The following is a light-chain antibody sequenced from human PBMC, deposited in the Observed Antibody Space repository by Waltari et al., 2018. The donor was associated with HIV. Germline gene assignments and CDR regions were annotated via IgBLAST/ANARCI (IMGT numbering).Light chain of an antibody. Sequence: QSALPQPRSVSGSPAQSVTISCTGTSSDVGGYNYVSWYQQHPGKAPKVRIYDVSKRPSGVPDRFSGSKSGNTASLTISGLQAEDEADYYCCSYAGSYTYVFGTGTKVTVL. CDR2: DVS. CDR1: SSDVGGYNY. V-gene: IGLV2-11*01. J-gene: IGLJ1*01. CDR3: CSYAGSYTYV.